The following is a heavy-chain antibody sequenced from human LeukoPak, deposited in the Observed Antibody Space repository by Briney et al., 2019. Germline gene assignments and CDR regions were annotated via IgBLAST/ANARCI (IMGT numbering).Heavy chain of an antibody. CDR3: ARGRPNLYCSSTSCYHYYYYGMDV. J-gene: IGHJ6*02. CDR2: INHSGST. D-gene: IGHD2-2*01. CDR1: GGSFSGYY. V-gene: IGHV4-34*01. Sequence: SETLSLTCAVYGGSFSGYYWSWIPQPPGKGLEWIGEINHSGSTNYNPSLKSRVTISVDTSKNQFSLKLSSVTAADTAVYYCARGRPNLYCSSTSCYHYYYYGMDVWGQGTTVTVSS.